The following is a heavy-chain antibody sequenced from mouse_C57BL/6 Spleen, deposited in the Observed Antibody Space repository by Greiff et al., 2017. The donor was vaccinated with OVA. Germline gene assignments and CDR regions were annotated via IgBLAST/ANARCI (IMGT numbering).Heavy chain of an antibody. D-gene: IGHD2-2*01. CDR2: INPNNGGT. Sequence: DVKLVESGPELVKPGASVKMSCKASGYTFTDYNMHWVKQSHGKSLEWIGYINPNNGGTSYNQKFKGKATLTVTKSSSTAYMELRSLTSEDSAVYYCARTGYGYDAWFAYWGQGTLVTVSA. CDR1: GYTFTDYN. V-gene: IGHV1-22*01. CDR3: ARTGYGYDAWFAY. J-gene: IGHJ3*01.